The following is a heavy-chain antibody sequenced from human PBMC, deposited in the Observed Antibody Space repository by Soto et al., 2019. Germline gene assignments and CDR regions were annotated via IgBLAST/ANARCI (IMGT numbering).Heavy chain of an antibody. V-gene: IGHV3-48*02. CDR3: ARSDVRGVIMRAYYYYGMDF. Sequence: GGSLRLSCAASGFTFSSYSMNWVRQAPGKGLEWVSYISSSSSTIYYADSVKGRFTISRDNAKNSLYLQMNSLRDEDTAVYYCARSDVRGVIMRAYYYYGMDFWGQGTTVTVSS. CDR1: GFTFSSYS. D-gene: IGHD3-10*01. J-gene: IGHJ6*02. CDR2: ISSSSSTI.